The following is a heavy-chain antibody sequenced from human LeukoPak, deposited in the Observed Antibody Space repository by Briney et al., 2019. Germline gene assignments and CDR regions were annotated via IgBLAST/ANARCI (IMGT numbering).Heavy chain of an antibody. CDR1: GGPLSSYA. Sequence: GSSVKVSCKASGGPLSSYAISWWRQAPGQGLEWMGGFIPIFGTANYVQKFQGRVTITADESTSTAYMELSSLRSEDTAVYYCARALGTAMVTAAFDIWGQGTMVTVSS. J-gene: IGHJ3*02. V-gene: IGHV1-69*01. CDR3: ARALGTAMVTAAFDI. CDR2: FIPIFGTA. D-gene: IGHD5-18*01.